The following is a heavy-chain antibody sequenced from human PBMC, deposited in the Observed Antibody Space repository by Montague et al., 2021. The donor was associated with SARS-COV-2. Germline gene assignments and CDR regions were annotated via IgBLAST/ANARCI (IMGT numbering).Heavy chain of an antibody. J-gene: IGHJ6*02. CDR2: IYYSGST. V-gene: IGHV4-59*01. CDR3: ARGAGRGSGYGKYYYYYYGRDV. Sequence: SETLSLTCTVSGGSISSYYWSWIRQPPGKGLEWIGYIYYSGSTNYNPSLKSRVTISVDTSKNQFSLKLSSVTAADTAVYYCARGAGRGSGYGKYYYYYYGRDVWGQGTTVTVS. CDR1: GGSISSYY. D-gene: IGHD5-12*01.